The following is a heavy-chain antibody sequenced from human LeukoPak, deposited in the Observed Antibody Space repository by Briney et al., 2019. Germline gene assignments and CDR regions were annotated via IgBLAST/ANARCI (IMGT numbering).Heavy chain of an antibody. V-gene: IGHV1-2*02. CDR1: GYTFTGYY. J-gene: IGHJ4*02. D-gene: IGHD3-22*01. CDR3: ARGDYDVPVDFDY. CDR2: INPNSGGT. Sequence: EASVKVSCKASGYTFTGYYMHWVRQAPGQGPEWMGWINPNSGGTNYAQKFQGRVTMTRDTSISTAYMELSRLKSDDTAVYYCARGDYDVPVDFDYWGQGTLVTVSS.